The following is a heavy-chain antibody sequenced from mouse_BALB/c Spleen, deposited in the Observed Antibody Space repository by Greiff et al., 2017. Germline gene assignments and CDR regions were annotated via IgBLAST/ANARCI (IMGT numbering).Heavy chain of an antibody. CDR1: GFTFSSYT. D-gene: IGHD3-1*01. CDR3: TRDREAMDY. V-gene: IGHV5-6-4*01. J-gene: IGHJ4*01. CDR2: ISSGGSYT. Sequence: EVQVVESGGGLVKPGGSLKLSCAASGFTFSSYTMSWVRQTPEKRLEWAATISSGGSYTYYPDSVKGRFTISRDNAKNTLYLQMSSLKSEDTAMYYCTRDREAMDYWGQGTSVTVSS.